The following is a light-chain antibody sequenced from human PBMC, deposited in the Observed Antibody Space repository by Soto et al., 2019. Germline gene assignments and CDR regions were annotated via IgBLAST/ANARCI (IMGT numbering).Light chain of an antibody. Sequence: QSVLTQPASVSGSPGPSIAISCTGTSSEVGGYKYVSWYQQHPDKAPKLMIYDVSNRPSGVSDRFSGSKSGNTASLTITGLQAEDEAEYYCSAYTSSSTYVFGTGTKVTVL. CDR2: DVS. CDR3: SAYTSSSTYV. V-gene: IGLV2-14*03. CDR1: SSEVGGYKY. J-gene: IGLJ1*01.